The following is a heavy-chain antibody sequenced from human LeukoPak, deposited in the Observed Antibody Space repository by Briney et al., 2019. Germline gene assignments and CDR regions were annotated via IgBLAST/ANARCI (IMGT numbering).Heavy chain of an antibody. J-gene: IGHJ4*02. CDR3: AKAPLSKAVAGYYFDY. V-gene: IGHV3-30*02. CDR2: IRYDGSNK. D-gene: IGHD6-19*01. CDR1: GFTFSSYG. Sequence: PGGSLRLSCAASGFTFSSYGMHWVRQAPGKGLEWVAFIRYDGSNKYYADSVKGRFTISRDNSKNTLYLQMNSLRAEDTAVYYCAKAPLSKAVAGYYFDYWGQGTLVTVSS.